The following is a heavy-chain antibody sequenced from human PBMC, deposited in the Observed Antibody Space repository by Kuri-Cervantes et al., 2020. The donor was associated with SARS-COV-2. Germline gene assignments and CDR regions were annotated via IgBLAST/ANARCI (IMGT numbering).Heavy chain of an antibody. D-gene: IGHD2-2*01. CDR1: GGSFSDYS. Sequence: SETLSLTCAVFGGSFSDYSWRWIRQPPEKGLEWIGDINHSGNANYNPSFKSRVTISVDTSKNQFSLRLSSVTAADTAMYYCARGREGVVPATILGLGYFLYFSMDVWGKGTSVTVSS. J-gene: IGHJ6*03. CDR2: INHSGNA. V-gene: IGHV4-34*01. CDR3: ARGREGVVPATILGLGYFLYFSMDV.